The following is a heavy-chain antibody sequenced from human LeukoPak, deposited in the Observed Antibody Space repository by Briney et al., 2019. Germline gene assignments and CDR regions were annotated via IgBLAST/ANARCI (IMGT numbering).Heavy chain of an antibody. V-gene: IGHV5-51*01. J-gene: IGHJ5*02. D-gene: IGHD5-18*01. Sequence: GESLKISCKGSGYSFPSYWIGWVRQMPGKGLEWMGIIYPVNSDTRYSPSLQGQVTISADKSINTAYLQWSSLKASDTAMYYCARRGYTYGSRVANWFDPWGQGTLVTVSS. CDR3: ARRGYTYGSRVANWFDP. CDR1: GYSFPSYW. CDR2: IYPVNSDT.